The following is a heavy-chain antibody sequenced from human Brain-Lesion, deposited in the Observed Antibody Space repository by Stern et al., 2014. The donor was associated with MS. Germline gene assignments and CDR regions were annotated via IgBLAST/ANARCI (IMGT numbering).Heavy chain of an antibody. D-gene: IGHD2-2*01. J-gene: IGHJ6*02. CDR2: IFNSGRT. CDR1: GGSISSGGYY. CDR3: ARGRVVPGFQYYATDV. V-gene: IGHV4-61*02. Sequence: VQLEESGPGLVKPSQTLSLSCTVSGGSISSGGYYWSWIRQPAGKGLEWIGRIFNSGRTSYNPSLKSRVTISIDTSKTQFSLRLNSMTAADTAVYYCARGRVVPGFQYYATDVWGQGTTVIVSS.